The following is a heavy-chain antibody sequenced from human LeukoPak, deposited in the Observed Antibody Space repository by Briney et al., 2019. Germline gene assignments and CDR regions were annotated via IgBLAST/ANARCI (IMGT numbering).Heavy chain of an antibody. D-gene: IGHD5-18*01. CDR1: GFTFSSYS. CDR2: ISSSSGYI. J-gene: IGHJ4*02. CDR3: ARGRYSYGSPTAFDY. V-gene: IGHV3-21*01. Sequence: GGSLRLSCAVSGFTFSSYSMNWVRRTPGEGLEWVSAISSSSGYIYYADSVKGRFPITREHVKNSLYLQMNRLRADDTAVYYCARGRYSYGSPTAFDYWGQGTLVTVSS.